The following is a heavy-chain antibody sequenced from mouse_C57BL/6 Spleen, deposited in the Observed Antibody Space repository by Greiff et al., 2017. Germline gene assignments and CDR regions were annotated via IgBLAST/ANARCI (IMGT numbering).Heavy chain of an antibody. J-gene: IGHJ2*01. D-gene: IGHD1-1*01. Sequence: QVQLQQSGAELVRPGASVKLSCKASGYTFTDYYINWVKQRPGQGLEWIARIYPGSGNTYYNEKFKGKATLTAENSSSTAYMQLSSLTSEDSAVYFCAREGDYYGSSSIGDYWGQGTTLTVSS. CDR2: IYPGSGNT. V-gene: IGHV1-76*01. CDR1: GYTFTDYY. CDR3: AREGDYYGSSSIGDY.